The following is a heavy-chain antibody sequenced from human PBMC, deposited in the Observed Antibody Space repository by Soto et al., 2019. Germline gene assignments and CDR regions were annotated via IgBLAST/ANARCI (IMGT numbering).Heavy chain of an antibody. V-gene: IGHV4-4*02. Sequence: SETLSLTCAVSGGSITSNWWSWVRQPPGKGLEWIGEIYHNGRFNYNPSLRSRLTISIDKSKNQLSLKLTSVTAADTAVHYCALTTGGATYLATPNWFDPWGQGTLVTVSS. J-gene: IGHJ5*02. CDR2: IYHNGRF. CDR1: GGSITSNW. CDR3: ALTTGGATYLATPNWFDP. D-gene: IGHD1-26*01.